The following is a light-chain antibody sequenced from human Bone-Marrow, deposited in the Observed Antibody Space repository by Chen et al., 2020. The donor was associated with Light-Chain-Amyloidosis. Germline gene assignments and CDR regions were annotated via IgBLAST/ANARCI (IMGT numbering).Light chain of an antibody. CDR1: QSLLYSNGVTY. Sequence: VVMTQTPLSLSVTPGQPASISFKSSQSLLYSNGVTYLCSFLQKPGEPPQLLISEAFNRFSGVPLRFRGRGSGTDITLKISRVEAEDVGTYYGMQSIHLRTVGQGTKVEIK. CDR3: MQSIHLRT. V-gene: IGKV2D-29*01. CDR2: EAF. J-gene: IGKJ1*01.